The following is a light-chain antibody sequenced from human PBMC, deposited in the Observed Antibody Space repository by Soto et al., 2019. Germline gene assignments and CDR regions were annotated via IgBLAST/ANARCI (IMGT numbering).Light chain of an antibody. V-gene: IGLV2-14*01. CDR1: SSDVGGYAY. Sequence: QSVLTQPASVSGSPGQSITISCTGTSSDVGGYAYVSWYQQYPGKAPKLVISEVSNRPSGVSHRFSGSRSGNTASLTITGLQAEDEADYYCQSYDNSLSALVFGTGTKLTVL. CDR3: QSYDNSLSALV. CDR2: EVS. J-gene: IGLJ1*01.